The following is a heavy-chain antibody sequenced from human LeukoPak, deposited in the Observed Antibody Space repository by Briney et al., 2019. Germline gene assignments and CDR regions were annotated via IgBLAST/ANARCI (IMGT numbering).Heavy chain of an antibody. CDR1: GGSVSSGSYY. CDR3: ARGDYGDYIFDY. D-gene: IGHD4-17*01. J-gene: IGHJ4*02. CDR2: IYYSGST. Sequence: PSETLSLTCTVSGGSVSSGSYYWSWIRQPPGKGLEWIGYIYYSGSTNYNPSLKSRVTISVGTSKNQFSLKLSSVTAADTAVYYCARGDYGDYIFDYWGQGTLVTVSS. V-gene: IGHV4-61*01.